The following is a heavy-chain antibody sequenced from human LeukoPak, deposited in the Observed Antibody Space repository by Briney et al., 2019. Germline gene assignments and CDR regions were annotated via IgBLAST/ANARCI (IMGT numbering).Heavy chain of an antibody. V-gene: IGHV4-4*07. J-gene: IGHJ4*02. Sequence: SETLSLTCTVSGGSISSYYWSWVRQPAGKGLEWIGRIYASGNTNYNPSLKGRVTMTVDTSKNQISLNLSSVTAADTAVYYCARGRGSSWYYFDSWGQGTLVTVSS. CDR1: GGSISSYY. CDR3: ARGRGSSWYYFDS. CDR2: IYASGNT. D-gene: IGHD6-13*01.